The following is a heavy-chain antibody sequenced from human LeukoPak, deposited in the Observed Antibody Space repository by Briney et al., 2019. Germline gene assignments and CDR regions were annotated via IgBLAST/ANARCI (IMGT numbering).Heavy chain of an antibody. CDR2: ISSNGGST. V-gene: IGHV3-64*01. Sequence: GGSLRLSCAASGFSFDAYTMHWVRQAPGKGLEYVSAISSNGGSTYYANSVRGRFTIPRDNSKNTLFVQMGSLRAEDMAVYYCAKAVGSISWSFDYWGQGTLVTVPS. D-gene: IGHD6-13*01. CDR3: AKAVGSISWSFDY. J-gene: IGHJ4*02. CDR1: GFSFDAYT.